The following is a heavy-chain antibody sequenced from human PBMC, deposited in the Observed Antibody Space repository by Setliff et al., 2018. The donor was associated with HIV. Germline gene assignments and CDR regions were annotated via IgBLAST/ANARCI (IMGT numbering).Heavy chain of an antibody. CDR2: IYYSGST. V-gene: IGHV4-39*01. CDR3: ARLSDACYYYGSSGYRGFDI. Sequence: SETLSLTCIVSGGSINSSSYYWAWIRQPPGKGLEWIGSIYYSGSTYYHPSLKSRGTISVDTSKNQFSLKLSSVTAADTAVYYCARLSDACYYYGSSGYRGFDIWGQGTMVTVSS. J-gene: IGHJ3*02. D-gene: IGHD3-22*01. CDR1: GGSINSSSYY.